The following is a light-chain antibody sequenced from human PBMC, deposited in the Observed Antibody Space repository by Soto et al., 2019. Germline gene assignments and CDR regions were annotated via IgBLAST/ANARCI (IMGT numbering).Light chain of an antibody. V-gene: IGLV1-40*01. CDR1: SSNIGAGYD. J-gene: IGLJ2*01. Sequence: QSVLTQPPSVSGAPGQRVTISCTGSSSNIGAGYDVHWYQQLPGTAPKLLIYGNSNRPSGVPDRFSGCKSGTSASLAITGLQAEDEADYYCQSYDSSLSVHVVFGGGTKVTVL. CDR3: QSYDSSLSVHVV. CDR2: GNS.